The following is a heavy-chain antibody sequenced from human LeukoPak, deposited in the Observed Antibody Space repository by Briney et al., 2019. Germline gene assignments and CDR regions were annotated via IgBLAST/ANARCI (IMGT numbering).Heavy chain of an antibody. CDR1: GGTFISYA. J-gene: IGHJ4*02. CDR3: ARGDIVVVPAAMNFDY. D-gene: IGHD2-2*01. Sequence: SXKVSFKASGGTFISYAISWVRQAPGQGLEWMGRIIPIFGTANYAQKFQGRVTITTDESTSTAYMELSSLRSEDTAVYYCARGDIVVVPAAMNFDYWGQGTLVTVSS. CDR2: IIPIFGTA. V-gene: IGHV1-69*05.